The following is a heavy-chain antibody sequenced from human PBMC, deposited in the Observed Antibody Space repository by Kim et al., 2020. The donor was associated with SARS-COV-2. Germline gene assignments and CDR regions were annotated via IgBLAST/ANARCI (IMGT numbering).Heavy chain of an antibody. Sequence: KYYVDSVKGRLTISRDNTKNMLYLQMNSLRAEDTAVYHCAKETVTTLDYWGQGTLVTVSS. CDR2: K. CDR3: AKETVTTLDY. D-gene: IGHD4-17*01. V-gene: IGHV3-30*02. J-gene: IGHJ4*02.